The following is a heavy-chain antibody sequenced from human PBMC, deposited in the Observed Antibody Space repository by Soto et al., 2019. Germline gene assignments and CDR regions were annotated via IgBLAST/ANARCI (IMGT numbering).Heavy chain of an antibody. Sequence: GASVKVSCKASGYTFTDYYMHWVRQAPGQGLEWMGWINPNSGGTNYAQKFQGRVTMTRDTSISTAYMELSRLTSDDTAVYYCARPNKYDTTGYKYDWWGQGTLVTVSS. V-gene: IGHV1-2*02. CDR2: INPNSGGT. CDR3: ARPNKYDTTGYKYDW. CDR1: GYTFTDYY. D-gene: IGHD3-22*01. J-gene: IGHJ4*02.